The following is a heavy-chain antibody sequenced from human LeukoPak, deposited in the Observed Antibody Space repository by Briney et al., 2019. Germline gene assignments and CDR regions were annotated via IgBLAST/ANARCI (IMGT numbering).Heavy chain of an antibody. Sequence: TLSLTCTVSGGSISSGSYYWSWIRQPAGKGLEWIGRIYTSGSTNYNPSLKSRVTISVDTSKNQFSLKLSSVTVADTAVYYCARLNYYDSSGYYRARADWFDPWGQGTLVTVSS. CDR1: GGSISSGSYY. J-gene: IGHJ5*02. D-gene: IGHD3-22*01. CDR2: IYTSGST. CDR3: ARLNYYDSSGYYRARADWFDP. V-gene: IGHV4-61*02.